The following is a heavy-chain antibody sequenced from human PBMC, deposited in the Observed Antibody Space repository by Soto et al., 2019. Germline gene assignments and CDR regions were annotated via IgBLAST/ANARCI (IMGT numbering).Heavy chain of an antibody. CDR1: GGSISSYY. CDR3: ARSHCISTSCYHVRKYYFDY. Sequence: SETLSLTCTVSGGSISSYYWSWIRQPPGKGLEWIGYIYYSGSTNYNPSLKSRVTISVDTSKNQFSLKLSSVTAADTAVYYCARSHCISTSCYHVRKYYFDYWGQGTLVTVSS. D-gene: IGHD2-2*01. J-gene: IGHJ4*02. V-gene: IGHV4-59*01. CDR2: IYYSGST.